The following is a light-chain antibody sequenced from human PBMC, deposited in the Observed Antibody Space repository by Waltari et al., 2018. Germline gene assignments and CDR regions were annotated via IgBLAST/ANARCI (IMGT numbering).Light chain of an antibody. J-gene: IGKJ5*01. CDR3: QQFNSYPFT. CDR2: DAS. Sequence: AIQLTQSPSSLSASVGDRVIITCRASQAISSALAWYQQKPGKAPNLLLYDASSLQSGVPSRFSGSGSGTDFTLTISSLQPEDFATYYCQQFNSYPFTFGQGTRLEIK. V-gene: IGKV1-13*02. CDR1: QAISSA.